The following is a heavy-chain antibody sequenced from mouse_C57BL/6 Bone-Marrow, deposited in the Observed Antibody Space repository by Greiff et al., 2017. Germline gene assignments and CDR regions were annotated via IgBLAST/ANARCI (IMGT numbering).Heavy chain of an antibody. V-gene: IGHV14-4*01. CDR1: GFNIKDDY. D-gene: IGHD1-1*01. Sequence: EVQLQQSGAELVRPGASVKLSCTASGFNIKDDYMHWVKQRPEQGLEWIGWIDPENGDTEYASKFQGKATITADTSSNTAYLRLRSLTSEDTAVYYCTDSYYYGSADYWGQGTTLTVSS. CDR3: TDSYYYGSADY. CDR2: IDPENGDT. J-gene: IGHJ2*01.